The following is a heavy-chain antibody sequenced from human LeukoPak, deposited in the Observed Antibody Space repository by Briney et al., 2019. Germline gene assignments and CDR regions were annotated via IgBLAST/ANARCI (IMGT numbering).Heavy chain of an antibody. D-gene: IGHD1-26*01. J-gene: IGHJ5*02. Sequence: ASVEVSCKASGYTFTSYGISWVRQAPGQGLEWMGWISAYNGNTNYAQKLQGRVTMTTDTSTSTAYMELRSLRSDDTAVYYRARGLTHPTNVWFDPWGQGTLVTVSS. CDR1: GYTFTSYG. CDR3: ARGLTHPTNVWFDP. V-gene: IGHV1-18*01. CDR2: ISAYNGNT.